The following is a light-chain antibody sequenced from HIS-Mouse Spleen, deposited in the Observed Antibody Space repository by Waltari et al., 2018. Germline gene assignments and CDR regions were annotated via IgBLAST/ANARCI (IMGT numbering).Light chain of an antibody. Sequence: SYELTQPPSVSVSPGQTASITCSGDKLGDKYACWYQQKPGQSPGLVIYQDSKRPSGIPGRFSGANSGNTATLTISGTQAMDEADYYCRAWDSSTAVVFGGGTKLTVL. CDR1: KLGDKY. J-gene: IGLJ2*01. CDR2: QDS. V-gene: IGLV3-1*01. CDR3: RAWDSSTAVV.